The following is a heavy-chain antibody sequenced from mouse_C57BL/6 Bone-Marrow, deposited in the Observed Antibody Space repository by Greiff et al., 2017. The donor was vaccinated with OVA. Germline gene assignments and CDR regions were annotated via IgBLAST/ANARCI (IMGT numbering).Heavy chain of an antibody. D-gene: IGHD2-4*01. CDR2: ISNGGGST. Sequence: EVKLVESGGGLVQPGGSLKLSCAASGFTFSDYYMYWVRQTPEKRLEWVAYISNGGGSTYYPDTVKGRFTISRDNAKNTLYLQMSRLKSEDTAMYYCARPDYDGGFDYWGQGTTLTVSS. J-gene: IGHJ2*01. CDR3: ARPDYDGGFDY. V-gene: IGHV5-12*01. CDR1: GFTFSDYY.